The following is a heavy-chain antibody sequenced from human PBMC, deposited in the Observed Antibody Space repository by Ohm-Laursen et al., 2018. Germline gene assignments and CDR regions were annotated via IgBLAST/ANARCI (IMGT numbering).Heavy chain of an antibody. CDR1: GFSFSSYW. CDR3: ARIAVTTSLRYDY. V-gene: IGHV3-7*01. J-gene: IGHJ4*02. D-gene: IGHD4-17*01. CDR2: IKQDGSEK. Sequence: SLRLSCAASGFSFSSYWMSWVRQAPGKGLEWVANIKQDGSEKYYVHSVKGRFTISRDNAKNSLYLQMNSLRAEDTAVYYCARIAVTTSLRYDYWGQGTLVTVSS.